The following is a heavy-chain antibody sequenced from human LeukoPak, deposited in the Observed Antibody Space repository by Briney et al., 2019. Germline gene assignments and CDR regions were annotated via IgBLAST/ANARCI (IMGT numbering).Heavy chain of an antibody. D-gene: IGHD3-10*01. Sequence: PGGSLRLSCAASGFTFSNYAMNWVRQAPGKGLEWVSGISGSGGSTYYADSVKGRFTISRDNSKNTLYLQMNSLRAEDTAMYYCAKGTKRWKTYYYASGSYYFDYWGQGTLVTVSS. CDR1: GFTFSNYA. V-gene: IGHV3-23*01. CDR2: ISGSGGST. CDR3: AKGTKRWKTYYYASGSYYFDY. J-gene: IGHJ4*02.